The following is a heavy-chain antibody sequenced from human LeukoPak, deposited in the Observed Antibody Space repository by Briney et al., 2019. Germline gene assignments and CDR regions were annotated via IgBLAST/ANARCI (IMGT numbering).Heavy chain of an antibody. CDR1: GYTFTSYY. CDR2: INPTTGST. V-gene: IGHV1-46*01. J-gene: IGHJ4*02. D-gene: IGHD1-26*01. Sequence: ASVKVSCKASGYTFTSYYMHWVRQAPGQGLEWMGIINPTTGSTSFAQKLQGRVSMTRDMSTSTVYMELSSLRSEDTAVYYCAREMGSGSYTKWGQGTLVTVLS. CDR3: AREMGSGSYTK.